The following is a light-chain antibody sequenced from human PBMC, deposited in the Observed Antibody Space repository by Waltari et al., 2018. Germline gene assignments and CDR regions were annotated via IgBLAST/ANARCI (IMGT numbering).Light chain of an antibody. CDR2: DVD. J-gene: IGLJ2*01. V-gene: IGLV2-14*03. Sequence: QSALTQPASVSGSPGQSITISCTGTSSDVGGYNYVPWYQQHPGKAPKLLIYDVDFRPSGVSNRFSGSNPVNTASLTISGLQAVDEAVYYCASFTVNVVFGGGTKLTVL. CDR1: SSDVGGYNY. CDR3: ASFTVNVV.